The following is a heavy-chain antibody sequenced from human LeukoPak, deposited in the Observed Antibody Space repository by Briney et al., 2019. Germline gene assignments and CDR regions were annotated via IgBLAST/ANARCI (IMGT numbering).Heavy chain of an antibody. CDR2: IYYSGST. J-gene: IGHJ4*02. V-gene: IGHV4-61*08. CDR3: ARGRWLQLSY. Sequence: SETLSLTCTVSGGSVSSGGYYWSWMRQPPGKELEWIAYIYYSGSTDYNPSLKSRLTISLDTSKNQFSLDLSSGTAADTAVYYCARGRWLQLSYWGQGTLVTVSS. D-gene: IGHD5-24*01. CDR1: GGSVSSGGYY.